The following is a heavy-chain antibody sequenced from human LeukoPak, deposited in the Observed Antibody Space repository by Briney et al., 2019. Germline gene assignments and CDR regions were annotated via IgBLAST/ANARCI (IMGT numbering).Heavy chain of an antibody. J-gene: IGHJ4*02. Sequence: GGSLRLSCAASGFTFSSYAMSWVRQAPGKGLEWVSAISGSGGRTYYADSVKGRFTISRDNSKNTLYLQMNSLRAEDTAVYYCAKDRRYGSGWSRDDYWGQGTLVTVSS. D-gene: IGHD6-19*01. V-gene: IGHV3-23*01. CDR3: AKDRRYGSGWSRDDY. CDR2: ISGSGGRT. CDR1: GFTFSSYA.